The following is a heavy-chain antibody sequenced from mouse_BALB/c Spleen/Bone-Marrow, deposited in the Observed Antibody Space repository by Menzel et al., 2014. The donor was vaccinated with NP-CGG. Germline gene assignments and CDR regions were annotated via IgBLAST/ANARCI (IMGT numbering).Heavy chain of an antibody. J-gene: IGHJ2*01. Sequence: EVQVVESGPELVKPGASVKVSCKASGYAFNNYNMNWVKQSHGKSLEWIGYIDPYSGGTNYNQKFRGKATLTVDKSSSTAYMHLNSLTSEDSAVYYCSRGLLAYFDYWGQGTTLTVSS. V-gene: IGHV1S135*01. CDR3: SRGLLAYFDY. D-gene: IGHD3-1*01. CDR1: GYAFNNYN. CDR2: IDPYSGGT.